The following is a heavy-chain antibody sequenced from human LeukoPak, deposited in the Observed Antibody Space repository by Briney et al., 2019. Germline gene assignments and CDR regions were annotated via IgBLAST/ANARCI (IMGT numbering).Heavy chain of an antibody. Sequence: PSETLSLTCSVSGGSINTGDYYWSWIRQHPGMGLEWIGYIYYSGSPYYNPSLKSRLTISVDTSKNQFSLKLSSVTAADTAVYYCAREAVRGGYEERWGQGTLVTVSS. J-gene: IGHJ4*02. V-gene: IGHV4-31*03. CDR1: GGSINTGDYY. D-gene: IGHD5-12*01. CDR3: AREAVRGGYEER. CDR2: IYYSGSP.